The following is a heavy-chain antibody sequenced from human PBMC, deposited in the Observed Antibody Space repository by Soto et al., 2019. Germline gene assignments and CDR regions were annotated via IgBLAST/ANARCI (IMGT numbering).Heavy chain of an antibody. Sequence: SQTLSLTCTVSGASFSSSSYYWGWVRQPPGKGLEWIGSVYYSGSTYYNPSLESRVTISVDKSKNQFSLKLMSLSAADTAVYYCGRLEGLATISYYFDYWGQGALVTVSS. V-gene: IGHV4-39*01. CDR2: VYYSGST. D-gene: IGHD3-9*01. CDR3: GRLEGLATISYYFDY. CDR1: GASFSSSSYY. J-gene: IGHJ4*02.